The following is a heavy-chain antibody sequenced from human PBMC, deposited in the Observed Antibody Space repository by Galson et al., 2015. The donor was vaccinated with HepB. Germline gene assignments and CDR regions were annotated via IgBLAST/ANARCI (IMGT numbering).Heavy chain of an antibody. CDR1: GFTFSSYW. D-gene: IGHD2-15*01. J-gene: IGHJ4*02. Sequence: SLRLSCAASGFTFSSYWMSWVRQAPGKGLEWVANIKQDGSEKYYVDSVKGRFTISKDNAKNSLYLQMNSLRAEDTAVYYCARDDWGGGSCLDYWGQGTLVTVSS. CDR3: ARDDWGGGSCLDY. CDR2: IKQDGSEK. V-gene: IGHV3-7*03.